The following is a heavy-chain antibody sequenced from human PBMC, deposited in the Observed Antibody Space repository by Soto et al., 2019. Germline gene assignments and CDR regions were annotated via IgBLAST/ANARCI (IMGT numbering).Heavy chain of an antibody. V-gene: IGHV4-59*02. CDR2: IYYNGRT. CDR3: ARERPSRNSGSYADY. D-gene: IGHD3-10*01. Sequence: PSETLSLTCTVSGGSVSTYYWGWIRQPPGKGLEWIGYIYYNGRTNYNPSLESRVTISVDTSKNQFSLKLRSVTAADTAVYYCARERPSRNSGSYADYWGQGTLVTVTS. CDR1: GGSVSTYY. J-gene: IGHJ4*02.